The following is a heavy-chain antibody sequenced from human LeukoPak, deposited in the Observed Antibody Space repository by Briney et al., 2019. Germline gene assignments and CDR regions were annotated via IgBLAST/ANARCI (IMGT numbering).Heavy chain of an antibody. V-gene: IGHV4-61*01. CDR2: ISYSGST. D-gene: IGHD3-3*01. CDR1: GGSVSRDNYS. CDR3: ASRMYDFWSGYHPYYFDY. J-gene: IGHJ4*02. Sequence: SETLSLTCTVSGGSVSRDNYSWSWIRQPPGKGLEWIGYISYSGSTNYNPSLKSRVTISVDTSKNQFSLKLSSVTAADTAVYYYASRMYDFWSGYHPYYFDYWGQGTLVTVSS.